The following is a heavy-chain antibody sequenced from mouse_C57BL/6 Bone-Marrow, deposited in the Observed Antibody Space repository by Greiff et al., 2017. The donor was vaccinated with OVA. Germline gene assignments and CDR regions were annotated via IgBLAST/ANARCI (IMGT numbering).Heavy chain of an antibody. D-gene: IGHD2-3*01. CDR1: GFTFSDYY. J-gene: IGHJ2*01. CDR2: ISNGGGST. V-gene: IGHV5-12*01. CDR3: ARHDGY. Sequence: EVMLVESGGGLVQPGGSLKLSCAASGFTFSDYYMYWVRQTPEKRLEWVAYISNGGGSTYYPDTVKGRFTISRDHAKNTLYLQMSRLKSEDTAMFYCARHDGYWGQGTTLTVSS.